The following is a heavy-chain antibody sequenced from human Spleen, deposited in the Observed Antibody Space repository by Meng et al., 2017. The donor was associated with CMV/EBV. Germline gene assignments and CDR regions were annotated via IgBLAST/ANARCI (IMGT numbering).Heavy chain of an antibody. CDR3: AKFPFPDNYYDRSDSYY. J-gene: IGHJ4*01. Sequence: GGSLRLSCAASGFSFSSEAMSWVRQAPGKGLEWVSIIYSGGNRTYYADSVKGRFTISRDDSKNTLYLQMNSLRAEDTAVYYCAKFPFPDNYYDRSDSYYWGHGTLVTVSS. D-gene: IGHD3-22*01. CDR2: IYSGGNRT. V-gene: IGHV3-23*03. CDR1: GFSFSSEA.